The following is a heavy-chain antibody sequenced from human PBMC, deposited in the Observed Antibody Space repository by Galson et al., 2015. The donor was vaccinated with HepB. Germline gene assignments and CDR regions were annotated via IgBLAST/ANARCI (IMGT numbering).Heavy chain of an antibody. D-gene: IGHD3-22*01. CDR3: ARGRTPTHPYYYDSSGYYSDAFDI. Sequence: LRLSCAASGFTVSSNYMSWVRQAPGKGLEWVSVIYSGGSTYFADSVKGRFTISRDNSKNTLYLQMNSLRAEDTAVYYCARGRTPTHPYYYDSSGYYSDAFDIWGQGTMVTVSS. CDR2: IYSGGST. V-gene: IGHV3-66*01. J-gene: IGHJ3*02. CDR1: GFTVSSNY.